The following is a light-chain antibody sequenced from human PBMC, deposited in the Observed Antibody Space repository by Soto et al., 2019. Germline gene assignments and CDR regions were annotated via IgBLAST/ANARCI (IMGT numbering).Light chain of an antibody. CDR1: SSNIGSNY. CDR3: AAWDDSLSGVV. J-gene: IGLJ2*01. CDR2: RSN. Sequence: QPVLTQPPSASGTPGQRVTISCSGSSSNIGSNYVYWYQQLPGTAPKLLIYRSNQRPSGVPDRFSGSKSGTSASLGISGLRSEDEADYYCAAWDDSLSGVVFGGGTKVTVL. V-gene: IGLV1-47*01.